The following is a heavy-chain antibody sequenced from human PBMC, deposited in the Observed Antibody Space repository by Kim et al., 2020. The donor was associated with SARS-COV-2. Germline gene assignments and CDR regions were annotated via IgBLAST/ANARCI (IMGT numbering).Heavy chain of an antibody. J-gene: IGHJ6*02. D-gene: IGHD3-9*01. CDR3: ARDSTLTGFFDKNPYGMDV. V-gene: IGHV3-48*02. CDR2: ISSSSSTI. Sequence: GGSLRLSCAASGFTFSSYSMNWVRQAPGKGLEWVSYISSSSSTIYYADSVKGRFTISRDNAKNSLYLQMNSLRDEDTAVYYCARDSTLTGFFDKNPYGMDVWGQGTTVTVSS. CDR1: GFTFSSYS.